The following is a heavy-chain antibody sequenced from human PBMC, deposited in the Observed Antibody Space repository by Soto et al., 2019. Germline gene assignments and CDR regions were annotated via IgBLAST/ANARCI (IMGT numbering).Heavy chain of an antibody. Sequence: SLRLSCAASGFTFSSYAMSWVRQAPGKGLEWVSAISGSGGSTYYADSVKGRFTISRDNSKNTLYLQMNSLRAEDTAVYYCARNEYSSSSLFDSWGQGTLVTVSS. V-gene: IGHV3-23*01. CDR3: ARNEYSSSSLFDS. D-gene: IGHD6-6*01. CDR2: ISGSGGST. CDR1: GFTFSSYA. J-gene: IGHJ4*02.